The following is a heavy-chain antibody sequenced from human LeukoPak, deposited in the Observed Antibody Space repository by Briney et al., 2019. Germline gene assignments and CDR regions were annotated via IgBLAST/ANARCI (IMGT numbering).Heavy chain of an antibody. Sequence: SETLSLTCTVSGGSIFNYYWSWIRQPAGKGLEWIGRIYTSGSTNYNPSLKSRVTMSVDTSKNQFSLKLSSVTAADTAVYYCARDRGYSYGPKGDAFDIWGQGTMVTVSS. CDR1: GGSIFNYY. V-gene: IGHV4-4*07. CDR2: IYTSGST. J-gene: IGHJ3*02. CDR3: ARDRGYSYGPKGDAFDI. D-gene: IGHD5-18*01.